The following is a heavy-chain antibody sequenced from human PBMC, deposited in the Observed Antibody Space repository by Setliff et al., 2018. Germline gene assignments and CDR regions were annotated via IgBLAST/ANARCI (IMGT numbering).Heavy chain of an antibody. V-gene: IGHV7-4-1*02. Sequence: ASVKVSCKASGYTFTSYAMNWVRQAPGQGLEWMGWINTNTGNPTYAQGFTGRFVFSLDTPVSTAYLQISSLKAEDTAVYYCARGLAVPFQQRDAFDIWGQGTMVTVSS. D-gene: IGHD6-19*01. CDR3: ARGLAVPFQQRDAFDI. CDR2: INTNTGNP. CDR1: GYTFTSYA. J-gene: IGHJ3*02.